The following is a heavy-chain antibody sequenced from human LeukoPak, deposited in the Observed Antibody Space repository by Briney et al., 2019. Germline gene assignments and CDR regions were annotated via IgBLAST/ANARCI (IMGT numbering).Heavy chain of an antibody. D-gene: IGHD6-19*01. V-gene: IGHV3-23*01. CDR3: AMAVIGSGWTLDY. J-gene: IGHJ4*02. CDR2: ISGSGGRT. Sequence: PGGSLRLSCAASGFTFLSYAMSWVRQAPGKGLEWVSTISGSGGRTSYADSVKGRFTISRDNSKNTLYLQVNSLRAEDTAIYYCAMAVIGSGWTLDYWGQGTLVTVSS. CDR1: GFTFLSYA.